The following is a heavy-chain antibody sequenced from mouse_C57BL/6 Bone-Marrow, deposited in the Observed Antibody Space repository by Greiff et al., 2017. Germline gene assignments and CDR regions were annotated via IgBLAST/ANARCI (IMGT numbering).Heavy chain of an antibody. Sequence: VQLQQSGAELVRPGASVKLSCTASGFNIKDDYMHWVKQRPEQGLEWIGWIDPENGDTEYASKFQGKATITADPSSNTAYLPLSSLASEDAAVYYCTGDPGWFAYWGQGTLVTVSA. V-gene: IGHV14-4*01. CDR2: IDPENGDT. CDR3: TGDPGWFAY. J-gene: IGHJ3*01. D-gene: IGHD3-3*01. CDR1: GFNIKDDY.